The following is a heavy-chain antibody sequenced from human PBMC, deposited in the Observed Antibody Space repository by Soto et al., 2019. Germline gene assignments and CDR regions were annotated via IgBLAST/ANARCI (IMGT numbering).Heavy chain of an antibody. CDR3: AKNQGVELVPLATVDWFDP. J-gene: IGHJ5*02. V-gene: IGHV3-23*01. CDR2: ISGSGFKK. CDR1: GFIFENLG. Sequence: HPGGSLRLSCAASGFIFENLGMSWVRQAPGKGLEWISSISGSGFKKYYADSVKGRFTISRDNSKSTVYLELNNLSAEDTAVYHCAKNQGVELVPLATVDWFDPWGQGSVVTVSS. D-gene: IGHD1-26*01.